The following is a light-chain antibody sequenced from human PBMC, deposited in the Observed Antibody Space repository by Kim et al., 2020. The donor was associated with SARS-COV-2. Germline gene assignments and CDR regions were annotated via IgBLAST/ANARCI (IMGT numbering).Light chain of an antibody. V-gene: IGLV3-1*01. Sequence: SYELTQPPSVSVSPGQTASITCSGDKLGDKYACWYQQKPGQSPVLVIYQDSKRPSGIPERFSGSNSGNTATLTISGTQAMDEDDYYCQAWDSSTSHYVFGTGTKVTVL. J-gene: IGLJ1*01. CDR3: QAWDSSTSHYV. CDR1: KLGDKY. CDR2: QDS.